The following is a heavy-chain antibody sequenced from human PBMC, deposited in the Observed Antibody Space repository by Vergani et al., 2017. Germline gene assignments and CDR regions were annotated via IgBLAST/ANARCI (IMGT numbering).Heavy chain of an antibody. Sequence: EVQLLESGGGLVQPGGSLRLSCAASGFTFSSYAMSWVRQAPGKGLEWVSAISGSGGSTYYADSVKGRFTISRDNSKNTLYLQMNSLRAEDTAVYYCAKDYSEMIVVVIYFDYWGQGTLVTVSS. CDR2: ISGSGGST. V-gene: IGHV3-23*01. CDR3: AKDYSEMIVVVIYFDY. D-gene: IGHD3-22*01. CDR1: GFTFSSYA. J-gene: IGHJ4*02.